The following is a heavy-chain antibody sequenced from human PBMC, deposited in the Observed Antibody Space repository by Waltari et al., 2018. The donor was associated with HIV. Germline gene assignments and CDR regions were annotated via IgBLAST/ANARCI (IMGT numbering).Heavy chain of an antibody. V-gene: IGHV3-74*01. CDR2: IKSDGTIT. J-gene: IGHJ4*02. D-gene: IGHD3-9*01. CDR3: ARDLVVLRYFDWLSTYFDY. CDR1: GFTFSSYW. Sequence: EVQLVESGGGLVQPGGSLRLSCAASGFTFSSYWMHWVRQAPGKGLVWVSRIKSDGTITTYADAGKVRFTISRDNAKNTLFLQMNSLRAEDTAIYYCARDLVVLRYFDWLSTYFDYWGQGTLVTVSS.